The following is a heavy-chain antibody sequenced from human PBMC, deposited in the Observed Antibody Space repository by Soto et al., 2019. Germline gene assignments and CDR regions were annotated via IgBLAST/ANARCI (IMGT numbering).Heavy chain of an antibody. Sequence: QVQLVQSGAEVKKPGSSVKVSCKASGGTFSSYAISWVRQAPGQGLEWMGGISPIFGTANYAQKFQGRVTIAADEATSTADMELGRLRAEDKGVYYCAREVYGDWVPGAFDIWGQGTMVSVSS. CDR3: AREVYGDWVPGAFDI. CDR1: GGTFSSYA. D-gene: IGHD4-17*01. V-gene: IGHV1-69*12. CDR2: ISPIFGTA. J-gene: IGHJ3*02.